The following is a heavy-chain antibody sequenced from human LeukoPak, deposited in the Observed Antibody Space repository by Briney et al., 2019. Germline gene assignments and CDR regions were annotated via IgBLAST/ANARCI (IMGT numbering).Heavy chain of an antibody. CDR3: ARDSGVRYSYGYGYYFDY. CDR2: INHSGST. Sequence: SETLSLTCAVYGGSFSGYYWSWIRQPPGKGLEWIGEINHSGSTNYNPSLKGRVTISVDTSKNQFSLKLSSVTAADTAVYYCARDSGVRYSYGYGYYFDYWGQGTLVTVSS. V-gene: IGHV4-34*09. D-gene: IGHD5-18*01. J-gene: IGHJ4*02. CDR1: GGSFSGYY.